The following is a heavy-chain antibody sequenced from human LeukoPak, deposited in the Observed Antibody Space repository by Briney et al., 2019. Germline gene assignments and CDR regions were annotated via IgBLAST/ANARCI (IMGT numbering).Heavy chain of an antibody. CDR2: ISISGGST. V-gene: IGHV3-23*01. CDR1: GFTFSSHA. D-gene: IGHD6-6*01. Sequence: GGSLRLSCAASGFTFSSHAMSWVRQAPGKGLEWVSAISISGGSTYYADSVKGRFTISRDNSKNTLNLQMNRLRAEDSAVYYCAKSRSLEYSSSSDFWGQGTLVTVSS. J-gene: IGHJ4*02. CDR3: AKSRSLEYSSSSDF.